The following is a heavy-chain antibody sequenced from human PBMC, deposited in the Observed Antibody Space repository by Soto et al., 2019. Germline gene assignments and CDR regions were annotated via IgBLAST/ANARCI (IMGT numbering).Heavy chain of an antibody. CDR3: AREVQVHTPAFVY. D-gene: IGHD3-10*01. CDR1: GGTFNTYA. Sequence: QVHLVQSGAEMKKPGSSVKVCCQSSGGTFNTYAMNWVRQAAGQGPEWMGDISPMFGAANYAPKFQGRVTITADESTGTSYMQLSSLTSEDTALYFCAREVQVHTPAFVYWGHGTLVTVSS. J-gene: IGHJ4*01. V-gene: IGHV1-69*19. CDR2: ISPMFGAA.